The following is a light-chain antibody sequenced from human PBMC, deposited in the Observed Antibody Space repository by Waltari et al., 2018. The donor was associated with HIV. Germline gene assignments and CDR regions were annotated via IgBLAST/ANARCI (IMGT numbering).Light chain of an antibody. CDR2: RNN. V-gene: IGLV1-47*01. Sequence: QSVLTQPPSASGPPGQRVTISCSGRRSNLGSKYVYFYQHVPGTAPKLLIYRNNQRPSGVPDRFSGSKSGTSASLAISGLRSEDEADYYCAAWDDSLSAFYVFGTGTKVTVL. CDR1: RSNLGSKY. CDR3: AAWDDSLSAFYV. J-gene: IGLJ1*01.